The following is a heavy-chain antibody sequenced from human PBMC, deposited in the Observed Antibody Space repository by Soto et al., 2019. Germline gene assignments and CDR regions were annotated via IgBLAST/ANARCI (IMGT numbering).Heavy chain of an antibody. Sequence: VKVSCKASGYIFINYGITWVRQAPGQGLEWMGWISGYNGNTKYADKLQGRVTMTTDTSTTTAYMELRSLRSDDTAVYYCARDEVPAANWLDRWGQGTLVTVSS. CDR3: ARDEVPAANWLDR. V-gene: IGHV1-18*01. J-gene: IGHJ5*02. CDR1: GYIFINYG. D-gene: IGHD2-2*01. CDR2: ISGYNGNT.